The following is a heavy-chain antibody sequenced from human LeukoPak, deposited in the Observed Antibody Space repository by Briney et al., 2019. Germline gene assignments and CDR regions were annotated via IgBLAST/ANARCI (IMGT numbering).Heavy chain of an antibody. Sequence: PGLSLKISCKGSGYTFTNYWIGWVRQMPGKGLEWMGIIYPGDSDTRYSPSFQGQVTFSADKSISTAYLQWSGLKASDTAMYYCARRNNDRSGFYYFDSWGQGTLVTVSS. CDR1: GYTFTNYW. V-gene: IGHV5-51*01. D-gene: IGHD3-22*01. CDR3: ARRNNDRSGFYYFDS. J-gene: IGHJ4*02. CDR2: IYPGDSDT.